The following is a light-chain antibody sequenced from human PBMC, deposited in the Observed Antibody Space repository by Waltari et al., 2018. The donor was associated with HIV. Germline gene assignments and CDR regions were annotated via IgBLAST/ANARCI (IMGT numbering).Light chain of an antibody. CDR1: DVGTKR. CDR2: FDS. Sequence: SYVLTQPPSVSVAPGETARITCGGSDVGTKRVHWYQQKPGQAPMLVIFFDSDRSSGSPDRFSGSDSGNTATLTISGVEAGDEADYYCQVWDSNSDHYVFGTGTRVTVL. CDR3: QVWDSNSDHYV. V-gene: IGLV3-21*04. J-gene: IGLJ1*01.